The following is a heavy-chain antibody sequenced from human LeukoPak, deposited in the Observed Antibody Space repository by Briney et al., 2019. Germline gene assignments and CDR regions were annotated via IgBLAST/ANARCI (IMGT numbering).Heavy chain of an antibody. V-gene: IGHV4-34*01. CDR2: INHSGST. CDR3: ARGRGARSSRWYNWFDP. D-gene: IGHD6-13*01. CDR1: GGSFSAYC. Sequence: SETLSLTCAVYGGSFSAYCCSWIRQPPGKGLEWIGEINHSGSTNYNPSLKSRVTISIDTSKNQFSLEMSSVTAADTAVYYCARGRGARSSRWYNWFDPWGQGTLVTVSS. J-gene: IGHJ5*02.